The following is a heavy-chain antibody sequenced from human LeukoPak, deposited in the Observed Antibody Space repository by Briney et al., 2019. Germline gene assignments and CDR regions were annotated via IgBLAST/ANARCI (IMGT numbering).Heavy chain of an antibody. CDR1: GFTFSSYA. CDR2: ISGSGGST. CDR3: AKRHRGQQLVVGAFDI. J-gene: IGHJ3*02. D-gene: IGHD6-6*01. Sequence: QTGGSLRLSCAASGFTFSSYAMSWVRQAPGKGLEWVSAISGSGGSTYYADSVKGRFTISRDNSKNTLYLQMNSLRAEDTAVYYCAKRHRGQQLVVGAFDIWGQGTMVTVSS. V-gene: IGHV3-23*01.